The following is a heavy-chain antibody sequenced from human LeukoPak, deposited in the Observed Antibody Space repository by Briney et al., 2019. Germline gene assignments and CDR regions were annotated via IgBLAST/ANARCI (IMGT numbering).Heavy chain of an antibody. CDR1: GGTFSSYA. V-gene: IGHV1-2*02. CDR2: INPNSGGT. CDR3: ASIDGRGEYYFDY. Sequence: ASVKVSCKASGGTFSSYAISWVRQAPGQGLEWMGWINPNSGGTNYAQMFQGRVTMTRDTSISTAYMELSRLRSDDTAVYYCASIDGRGEYYFDYWGQGTLVTVSS. D-gene: IGHD1-26*01. J-gene: IGHJ4*02.